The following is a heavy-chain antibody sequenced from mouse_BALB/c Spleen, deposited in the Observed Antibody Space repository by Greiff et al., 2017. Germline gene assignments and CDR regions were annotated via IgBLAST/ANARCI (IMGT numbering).Heavy chain of an antibody. Sequence: QVQLKESGAELARPGASVKMSCKASGYTFTSYTMHWVKQRPGQGLEWIGYINPSSGYTNYNQKFKDKATLTADKSSSTAYMQLSSLTSEDSAVYCCAACSSYAMDYWGQGTSVTVSS. J-gene: IGHJ4*01. V-gene: IGHV1-4*01. CDR2: INPSSGYT. CDR3: AACSSYAMDY. D-gene: IGHD1-1*01. CDR1: GYTFTSYT.